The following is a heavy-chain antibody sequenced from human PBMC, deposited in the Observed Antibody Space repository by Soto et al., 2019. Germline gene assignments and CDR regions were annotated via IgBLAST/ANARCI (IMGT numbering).Heavy chain of an antibody. J-gene: IGHJ4*02. Sequence: QVQLQESGPGLVKPSQTLSLTCTVSGGSISSGGYYWSWIRQHPVKGQEWIGYIYHSRSTYYNPSLTTRVTISVDTSKNHFSLKLSSVTAADTAVYDCARDPYWGQGTLVTVSS. CDR3: ARDPY. CDR2: IYHSRST. V-gene: IGHV4-31*03. CDR1: GGSISSGGYY.